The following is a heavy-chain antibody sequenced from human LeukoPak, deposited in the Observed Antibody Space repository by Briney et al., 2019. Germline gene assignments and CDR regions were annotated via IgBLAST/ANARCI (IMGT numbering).Heavy chain of an antibody. V-gene: IGHV3-23*01. Sequence: GGSLRLSCAASGFTFSSYAMSWVRQAPGKGLEWVSDISGGGATTFYADSVKGRFTISRDNSKNMLYLEMNSLRVEDTAIYYCAKDRSSSTSCSNYWGRGTLVTVSS. J-gene: IGHJ4*02. CDR1: GFTFSSYA. CDR2: ISGGGATT. CDR3: AKDRSSSTSCSNY. D-gene: IGHD2-2*01.